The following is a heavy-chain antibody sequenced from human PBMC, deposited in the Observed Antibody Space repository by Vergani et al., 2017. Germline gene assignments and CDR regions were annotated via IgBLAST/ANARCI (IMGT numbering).Heavy chain of an antibody. CDR3: ASSYVRYYYYYMDV. J-gene: IGHJ6*03. CDR2: FYYSGST. V-gene: IGHV4-59*01. Sequence: QVQLQESGPGLVKPSETLSLTCTVSGGSISSYYWSWIRQPPGKGLEWIGYFYYSGSTNYNPSLKSRVTISVDTSKNQFSLKLSSVTAADTAVYYCASSYVRYYYYYMDVWGKGTTVTVSS. D-gene: IGHD1-26*01. CDR1: GGSISSYY.